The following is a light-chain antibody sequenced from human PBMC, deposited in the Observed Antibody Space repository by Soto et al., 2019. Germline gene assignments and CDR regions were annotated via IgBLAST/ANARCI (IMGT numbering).Light chain of an antibody. V-gene: IGKV3-11*01. CDR2: DAS. CDR3: QQRSNSLPIT. J-gene: IGKJ5*01. CDR1: QSVSSY. Sequence: EIVLTQSPATLSLSPGERATLSCRASQSVSSYLAWYQQKPGQAPRLLIYDASNRATGIPARFSGSGSGTDFTLTISSLEPEDFALYYCQQRSNSLPITFGQGTRLEIK.